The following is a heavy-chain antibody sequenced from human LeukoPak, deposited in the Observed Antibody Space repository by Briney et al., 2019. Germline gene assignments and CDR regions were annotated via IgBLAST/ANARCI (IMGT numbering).Heavy chain of an antibody. D-gene: IGHD6-19*01. J-gene: IGHJ4*02. CDR3: ARSLSGWSLIDY. V-gene: IGHV3-30-3*01. Sequence: GGSLRLSCAASGFTFSSYAMSWVRQAPGKGLEWVAVISHDGSNKYYADSVKGRFTISRDNSKNTLYLQMNSLRAEDTAVYYCARSLSGWSLIDYWGQGTLVTVSS. CDR2: ISHDGSNK. CDR1: GFTFSSYA.